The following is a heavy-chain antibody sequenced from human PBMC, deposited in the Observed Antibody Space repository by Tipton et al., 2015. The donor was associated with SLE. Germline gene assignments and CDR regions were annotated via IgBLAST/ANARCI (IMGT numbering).Heavy chain of an antibody. V-gene: IGHV4-4*08. J-gene: IGHJ1*01. CDR2: IFSSGTT. CDR3: AREAGHYYDGTGYGYFQY. Sequence: TLSLTCTVSGGSISTYFWSCIRQPPGTGLEWIGSIFSSGTTNYNPSLKSQVTISVDRSKNQFSLKFNSVTAADTAVYFCAREAGHYYDGTGYGYFQYWGQGTLVTVSS. D-gene: IGHD3-22*01. CDR1: GGSISTYF.